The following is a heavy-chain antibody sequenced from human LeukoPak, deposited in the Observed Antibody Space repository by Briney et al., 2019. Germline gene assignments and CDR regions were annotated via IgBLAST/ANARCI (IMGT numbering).Heavy chain of an antibody. V-gene: IGHV4-59*08. CDR3: ARHDSYLNWFDP. D-gene: IGHD2-21*01. CDR2: IYNSGST. J-gene: IGHJ5*02. Sequence: SETLSLTCTVSGGSISSYYWSWIRQPPGKGLEWIGYIYNSGSTKYNPSLKSRVTISVDTSKNQISLKLSSVTAADTAVYYCARHDSYLNWFDPWGQGTLVTVSS. CDR1: GGSISSYY.